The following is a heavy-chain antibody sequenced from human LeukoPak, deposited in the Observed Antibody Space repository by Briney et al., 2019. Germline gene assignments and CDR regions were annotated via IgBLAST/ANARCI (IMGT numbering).Heavy chain of an antibody. CDR2: IDHTGIT. V-gene: IGHV4-59*01. J-gene: IGHJ6*03. CDR3: ARGRVSSNTWYSTYYYYFYMDV. D-gene: IGHD4-11*01. Sequence: SETLSLTCTVSDDSITIYYWTWIRQPPGKGLEWIGYIDHTGITNYNPSLNSRVTISRDTSKNHFSLEMSSATAADTAVYFCARGRVSSNTWYSTYYYYFYMDVWGKGTTVTVSS. CDR1: DDSITIYY.